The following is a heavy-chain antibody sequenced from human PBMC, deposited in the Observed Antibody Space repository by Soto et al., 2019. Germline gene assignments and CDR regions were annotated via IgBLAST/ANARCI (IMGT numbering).Heavy chain of an antibody. CDR2: INPNSGGT. D-gene: IGHD1-1*01. J-gene: IGHJ4*02. V-gene: IGHV1-2*02. CDR3: ARGRTGTTSYFDY. Sequence: SGKVSFKASGYTFTGYYLHWVRQAPGQGLEWMGWINPNSGGTNYAQNFQGRVTMTRDTSISTAYMELSRLRSDDTAVYYCARGRTGTTSYFDYWGQGNLVPVSS. CDR1: GYTFTGYY.